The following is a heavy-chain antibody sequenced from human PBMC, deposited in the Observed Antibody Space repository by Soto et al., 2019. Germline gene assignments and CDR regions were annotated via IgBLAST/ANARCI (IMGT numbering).Heavy chain of an antibody. CDR2: ISPDGSSE. J-gene: IGHJ3*02. V-gene: IGHV3-30-3*01. CDR1: ESTFSTYD. CDR3: ARGPGHGAFDI. Sequence: QVQLVESGGGVVQPGRSLRLSCAGTESTFSTYDIHWVRQAPGKGPEWVAHISPDGSSEYWADSVKGRFTISRDNAKNTVYLQLNSLRTEDTAVYYCARGPGHGAFDIWGQGTMVTVSS.